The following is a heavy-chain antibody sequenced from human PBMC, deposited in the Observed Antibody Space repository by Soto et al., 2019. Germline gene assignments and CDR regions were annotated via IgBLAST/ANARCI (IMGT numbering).Heavy chain of an antibody. CDR2: ISYDGSNK. Sequence: QVQLVESGGGVVQPGRSLRLSCAASGFTFSSYGMHWVHQAPGKGLEWVAVISYDGSNKYYADSVKGRFTISRDNSKNTLYLQMNSLRAEDTAVYYCAKGDCGGDCYSFDAFDIWGQGTMVTVSS. CDR3: AKGDCGGDCYSFDAFDI. CDR1: GFTFSSYG. D-gene: IGHD2-21*02. J-gene: IGHJ3*02. V-gene: IGHV3-30*18.